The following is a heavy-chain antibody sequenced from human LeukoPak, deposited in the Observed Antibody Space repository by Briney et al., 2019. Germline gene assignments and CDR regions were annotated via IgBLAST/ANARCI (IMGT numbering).Heavy chain of an antibody. CDR3: ASAPRQASIGGLDY. J-gene: IGHJ4*02. CDR2: IYYTGTT. D-gene: IGHD3-16*01. Sequence: SETLSLTCTVSGGSISSSTYYWGWIRQPPGKGLEWIGAIYYTGTTYYNPSLRSRVTVSVDTSKNHFSLNLRSVTAADTALYYCASAPRQASIGGLDYCGQGTLVTVSS. CDR1: GGSISSSTYY. V-gene: IGHV4-39*02.